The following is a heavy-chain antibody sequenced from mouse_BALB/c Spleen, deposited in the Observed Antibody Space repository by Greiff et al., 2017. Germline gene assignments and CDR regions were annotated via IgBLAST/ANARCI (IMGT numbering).Heavy chain of an antibody. D-gene: IGHD2-10*01. CDR1: GYTFTSYT. V-gene: IGHV1-4*02. CDR2: INPSSGYT. Sequence: QVQLQQSAAELARPGASVKMSCKASGYTFTSYTMHWVKQRPGQGLEWIGYINPSSGYTEYNQKFKDKTTLTADKSSSTAYMQLSSLTSEDSAVYYCARPFYGNHYAMDYWGQGTSVTVSS. J-gene: IGHJ4*01. CDR3: ARPFYGNHYAMDY.